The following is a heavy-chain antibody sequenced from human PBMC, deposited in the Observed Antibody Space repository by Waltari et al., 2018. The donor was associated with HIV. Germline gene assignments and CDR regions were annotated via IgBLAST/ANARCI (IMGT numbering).Heavy chain of an antibody. CDR2: ISSNSGDT. CDR3: ARERGEGNDIGTDYLNYYYYCGMDV. Sequence: QHQLVQSGAEVTKPGASVTVSCKASGYTFTRYGISWVREAPGQAGEWLGWMGWISSNSGDTNYAQKFQGRVMTTDTSTNRVYMELRSLRSYDTAVYYCARERGEGNDIGTDYLNYYYYCGMDVWGQGTTVTVSS. V-gene: IGHV1-18*01. D-gene: IGHD3-9*01. CDR1: GYTFTRYG. J-gene: IGHJ6*02.